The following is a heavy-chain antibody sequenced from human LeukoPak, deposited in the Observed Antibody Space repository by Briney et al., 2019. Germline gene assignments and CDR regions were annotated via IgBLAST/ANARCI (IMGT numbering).Heavy chain of an antibody. CDR2: VSYDGSIK. CDR3: AIPTIVGATAFDF. J-gene: IGHJ4*02. Sequence: PGGSLRLSCAASGFAFSGYGTHWVRQAPGKGLEWVAVVSYDGSIKYYADSVKGRFTISRDNSKNTLYLQMNSLRAEDTAVYYCAIPTIVGATAFDFWGQGTLVTVSS. D-gene: IGHD1-26*01. V-gene: IGHV3-30*03. CDR1: GFAFSGYG.